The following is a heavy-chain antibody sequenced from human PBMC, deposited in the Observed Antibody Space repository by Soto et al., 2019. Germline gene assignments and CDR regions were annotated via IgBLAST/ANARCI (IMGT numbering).Heavy chain of an antibody. CDR3: ARASLRSVYAFEI. D-gene: IGHD3-16*01. CDR1: GGSISSGAYY. V-gene: IGHV4-31*03. Sequence: PSETLSLTCSVSGGSISSGAYYWTWIRQRPGKGLEWIGYIYYSGNTYSSPSLKSRLSISLDTSKNQFSLRLSSVTAADTAMYYCARASLRSVYAFEIWGQGTMVTVSS. CDR2: IYYSGNT. J-gene: IGHJ3*02.